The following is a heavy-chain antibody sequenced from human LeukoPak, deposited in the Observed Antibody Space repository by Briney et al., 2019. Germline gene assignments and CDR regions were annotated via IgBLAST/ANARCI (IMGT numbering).Heavy chain of an antibody. CDR2: IYYSGST. V-gene: IGHV4-59*11. J-gene: IGHJ6*03. CDR3: ARLTEWLRLYYYMDV. D-gene: IGHD3-3*01. Sequence: SETLSLTCTLSVGSISIHYWICIRHPPGKGLECIGYIYYSGSTNYNPSLKSRVTISVDTSKNQFSLQLSSVTAADTAVYYCARLTEWLRLYYYMDVWGKGTTVTVSS. CDR1: VGSISIHY.